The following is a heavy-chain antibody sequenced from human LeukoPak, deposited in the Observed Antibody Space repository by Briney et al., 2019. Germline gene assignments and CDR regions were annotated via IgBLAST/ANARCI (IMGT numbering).Heavy chain of an antibody. V-gene: IGHV3-30*02. D-gene: IGHD6-6*01. Sequence: PGGSLRLSCAASGFTFSSYGMHWVRQAPGKGLEWVAFIRYDGSNKYYADSVKGRFTISRDNSKNTLYLQMNSLRAEDTAVYYCARVPTRLYSSSLYLDYWGQGTLVTVSS. CDR1: GFTFSSYG. J-gene: IGHJ4*02. CDR2: IRYDGSNK. CDR3: ARVPTRLYSSSLYLDY.